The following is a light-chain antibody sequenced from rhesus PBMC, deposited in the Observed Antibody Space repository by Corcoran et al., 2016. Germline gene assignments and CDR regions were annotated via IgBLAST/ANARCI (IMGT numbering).Light chain of an antibody. CDR2: YAS. J-gene: IGKJ3*01. Sequence: ETVMMQSPATLSLSPGERATLSCRASQSVGSTLAWYQQQPGQAPRLHIYYASSSATGIPDRFSGSGSEPEFTLPISSLDAEDVGVYYCQKYNDWPFTFGPGTKLDIK. CDR1: QSVGST. V-gene: IGKV3-42*02. CDR3: QKYNDWPFT.